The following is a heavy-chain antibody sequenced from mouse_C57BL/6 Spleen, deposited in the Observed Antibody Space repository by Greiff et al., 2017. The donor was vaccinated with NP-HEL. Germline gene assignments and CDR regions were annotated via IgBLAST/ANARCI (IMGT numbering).Heavy chain of an antibody. V-gene: IGHV7-1*01. J-gene: IGHJ2*01. Sequence: EVMLVESGGGLVQSGRSLRLSCATSGFTFSDFYMEWVRQAPGKGLEWIAASRNKANDYTTEYSASVKGRFIVSRDTSQSILYLQMNALRAEDTAIYYCARDAHGGFDYWGQGTTLTVSS. CDR1: GFTFSDFY. CDR2: SRNKANDYTT. CDR3: ARDAHGGFDY.